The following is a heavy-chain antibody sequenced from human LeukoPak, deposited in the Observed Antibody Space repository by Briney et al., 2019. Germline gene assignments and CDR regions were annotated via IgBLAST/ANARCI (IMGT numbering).Heavy chain of an antibody. CDR1: GGSISSYY. CDR2: IYYSGST. J-gene: IGHJ4*02. CDR3: ARDGQYYDSSGYYHQYYFDY. D-gene: IGHD3-22*01. V-gene: IGHV4-59*01. Sequence: SETLSLTCTVSGGSISSYYWSWIRQPPGKGLEWIGYIYYSGSTNYNPSLKGRVTISVDTSKNQFSLKLSSVTAADTAVYYCARDGQYYDSSGYYHQYYFDYWGQGTLVTVSS.